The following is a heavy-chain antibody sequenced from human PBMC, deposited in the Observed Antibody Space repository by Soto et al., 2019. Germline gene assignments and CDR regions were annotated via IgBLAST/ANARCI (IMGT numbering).Heavy chain of an antibody. J-gene: IGHJ3*02. CDR2: IIPIFGTA. D-gene: IGHD2-21*02. CDR1: GGTFSSYA. Sequence: QVQLVQSGAEVKKPGSSVKVSCKASGGTFSSYAISWVRQAPGQGLEWMGGIIPIFGTANYAQKFQGRVTITADKSTSTADMELSSLRSEDTAVYYCARGLLAYCGCDCYTDAFVIWGQGTMVTVSS. CDR3: ARGLLAYCGCDCYTDAFVI. V-gene: IGHV1-69*06.